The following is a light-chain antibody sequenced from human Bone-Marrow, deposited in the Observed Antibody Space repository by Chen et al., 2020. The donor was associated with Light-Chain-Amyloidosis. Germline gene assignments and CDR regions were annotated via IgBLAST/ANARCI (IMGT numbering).Light chain of an antibody. CDR3: QVWDRSSDRPV. Sequence: SSVLTHPSSVSLATGQTAPLACGGNNIGSTSVHWYQQTPDQAPLLVVYDDWDRPSGIPELLSGAKSGNTATLTNSRVEAGDEADYYCQVWDRSSDRPVFGGGTKLTVL. CDR2: DDW. V-gene: IGLV3-21*02. J-gene: IGLJ3*02. CDR1: NIGSTS.